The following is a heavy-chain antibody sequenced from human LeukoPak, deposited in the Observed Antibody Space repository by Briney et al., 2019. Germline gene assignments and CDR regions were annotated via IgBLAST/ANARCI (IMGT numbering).Heavy chain of an antibody. CDR1: GYSISSGYY. D-gene: IGHD3-10*01. CDR3: AAQGEGYFDY. J-gene: IGHJ4*02. CDR2: IYHSGYT. Sequence: SETLSLTCTVSGYSISSGYYWGWIRQPSGKGLEWIGNIYHSGYTHYNPSLKSRVTISVDTSKNQFSLELSSVTAADTAVYYCAAQGEGYFDYWGQGTLVTVSS. V-gene: IGHV4-38-2*02.